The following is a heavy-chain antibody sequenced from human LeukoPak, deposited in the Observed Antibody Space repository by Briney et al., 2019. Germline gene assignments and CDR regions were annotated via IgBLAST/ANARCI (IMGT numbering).Heavy chain of an antibody. CDR3: ARDFGTTGWHTFDY. J-gene: IGHJ4*02. CDR2: KYYRSKWYN. Sequence: SQTLSLTCVVSGDSVSSKNGAWNWIRQSPSRGLEWLGRKYYRSKWYNDYAESMEGRMTISHDTSKNQYSLHLNSVTPDDTAVYYGARDFGTTGWHTFDYWGQGTLVTVSS. D-gene: IGHD6-19*01. CDR1: GDSVSSKNGA. V-gene: IGHV6-1*01.